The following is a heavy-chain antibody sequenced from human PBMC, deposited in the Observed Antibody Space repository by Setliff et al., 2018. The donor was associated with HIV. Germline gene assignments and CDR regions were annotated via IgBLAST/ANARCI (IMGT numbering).Heavy chain of an antibody. Sequence: SETLSLTCAVSGYSISSGHHWGWIRQPPGKGLEWIGSIYHSGSTYSNPSLKSRVTISVDTSKNQFSLKLSSVTAADTAVYYCARGSHYYGSGSSYDYWGQGTLVTVSS. J-gene: IGHJ4*02. D-gene: IGHD3-10*01. CDR3: ARGSHYYGSGSSYDY. V-gene: IGHV4-38-2*01. CDR1: GYSISSGHH. CDR2: IYHSGST.